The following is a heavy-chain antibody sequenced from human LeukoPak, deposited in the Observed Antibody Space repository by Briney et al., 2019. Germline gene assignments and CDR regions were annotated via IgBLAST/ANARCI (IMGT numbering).Heavy chain of an antibody. V-gene: IGHV3-33*01. CDR1: GFTFSSYG. CDR3: ARGYGGYDGSDY. CDR2: IWYDGSNK. J-gene: IGHJ4*02. D-gene: IGHD5-12*01. Sequence: GRSLRLSCAAPGFTFSSYGMHWVRQAPGKGLEWVAVIWYDGSNKYYADSVKGRFTISRDNSKNTLYLQMNSLRAEDTAVYYCARGYGGYDGSDYWGQGTLVTVSS.